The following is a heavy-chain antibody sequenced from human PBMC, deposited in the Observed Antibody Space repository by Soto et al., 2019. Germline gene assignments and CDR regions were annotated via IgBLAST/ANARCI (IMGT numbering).Heavy chain of an antibody. CDR1: GFTFSSCT. D-gene: IGHD2-15*01. V-gene: IGHV3-21*06. Sequence: EVHLVESGGGLVKPGGSLRLSCAVSGFTFSSCTMNWVRQAPGKGLEWVSSISPSSGHIYYADSVKGRFTISRDNAKNSQFLQMNSLRGEDTAVDYCSGCSGGACHKNYGMDVWGQGITVNVSS. CDR2: ISPSSGHI. CDR3: SGCSGGACHKNYGMDV. J-gene: IGHJ6*02.